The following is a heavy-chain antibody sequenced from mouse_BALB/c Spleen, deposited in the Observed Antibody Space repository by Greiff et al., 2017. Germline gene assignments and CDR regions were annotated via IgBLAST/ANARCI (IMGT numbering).Heavy chain of an antibody. Sequence: EVHLVESGGGLVQPGGSLKLSCAASGFTFSSYTMSWVRQTPEKRLEWVAYISNGGGSTYYPDTVKGRFTISRDNAKNTLYLQMSSLKSEDTAMYYCARHENYGYFDYWGQGTTLTVSS. CDR2: ISNGGGST. CDR1: GFTFSSYT. D-gene: IGHD1-1*01. CDR3: ARHENYGYFDY. V-gene: IGHV5-12-2*01. J-gene: IGHJ2*01.